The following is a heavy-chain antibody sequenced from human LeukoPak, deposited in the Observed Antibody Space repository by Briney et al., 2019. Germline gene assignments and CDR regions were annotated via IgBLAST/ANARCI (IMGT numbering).Heavy chain of an antibody. Sequence: SETLSLTCAVYGGSFSGFFWTWIRQPPGKGLEWIGEINHSGSTNYNPSLKSRVTISVDTSKNQFSLKLSSVTAADTAVYYCARDGRGDYVWGSYDYWGQGTLVTVSS. V-gene: IGHV4-34*01. J-gene: IGHJ4*02. CDR3: ARDGRGDYVWGSYDY. CDR1: GGSFSGFF. CDR2: INHSGST. D-gene: IGHD3-16*01.